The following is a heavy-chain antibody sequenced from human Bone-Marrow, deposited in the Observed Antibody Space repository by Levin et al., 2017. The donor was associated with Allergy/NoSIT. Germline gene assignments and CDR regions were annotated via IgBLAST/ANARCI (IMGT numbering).Heavy chain of an antibody. CDR2: IYYSGST. V-gene: IGHV4-59*08. CDR3: ARHESQYCSSTSCYYWAFDI. Sequence: SETLSLTCTVSGGSISSYYWSWIRQPPGKGLEWIGYIYYSGSTNYNPSLKSRVTISVDTSKNQFSLKLSSVTAADTAVYYCARHESQYCSSTSCYYWAFDIWGQGTMVTVSS. J-gene: IGHJ3*02. D-gene: IGHD2-2*01. CDR1: GGSISSYY.